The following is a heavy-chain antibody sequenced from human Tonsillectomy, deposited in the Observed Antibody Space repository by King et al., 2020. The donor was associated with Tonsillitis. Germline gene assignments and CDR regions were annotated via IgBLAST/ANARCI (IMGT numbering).Heavy chain of an antibody. CDR1: GFTFSNSA. CDR3: AKEGGYCPSDRCSSWLDP. CDR2: ISYDGNKE. Sequence: VQLVESGGGVVQPGRSLRLSCTASGFTFSNSAIHWVRQAPGKGLEWVAVISYDGNKEAYAESVKGRFTLSRDNVQNTVYLQMNSLRSEDTAVYYCAKEGGYCPSDRCSSWLDPWGQGTLVTVSS. V-gene: IGHV3-30*04. D-gene: IGHD2-2*01. J-gene: IGHJ5*02.